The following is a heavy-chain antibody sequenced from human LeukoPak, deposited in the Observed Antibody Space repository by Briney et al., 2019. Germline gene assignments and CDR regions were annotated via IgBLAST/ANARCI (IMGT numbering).Heavy chain of an antibody. CDR1: GFTVSSNY. J-gene: IGHJ4*02. CDR2: IYSGGAT. Sequence: GGPLRLSCAASGFTVSSNYMSWVRQAPGKGPEWVSVIYSGGATHYADSVKGRFTISRDNSKNTLYLQMNSLRAEGTAVYYCARGVPSPFPDPFDHWGQGTLVTVSS. CDR3: ARGVPSPFPDPFDH. V-gene: IGHV3-66*02. D-gene: IGHD2/OR15-2a*01.